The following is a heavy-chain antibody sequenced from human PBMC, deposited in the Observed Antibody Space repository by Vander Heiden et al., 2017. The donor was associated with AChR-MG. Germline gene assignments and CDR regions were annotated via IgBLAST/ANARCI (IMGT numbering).Heavy chain of an antibody. D-gene: IGHD3-10*01. V-gene: IGHV3-23*01. J-gene: IGHJ3*02. CDR3: AKDHTLLWFGEDAFDI. Sequence: EVQLLESGGGLVQPGGSLRLSCAASGFTFSSYAMSWVRQAPGKGLEWVSAISGSGGSTDYADSVKGRFTISRDNSKNTLYLQMNSLRAEDTAVYYCAKDHTLLWFGEDAFDIWGQGTMVTVSS. CDR2: ISGSGGST. CDR1: GFTFSSYA.